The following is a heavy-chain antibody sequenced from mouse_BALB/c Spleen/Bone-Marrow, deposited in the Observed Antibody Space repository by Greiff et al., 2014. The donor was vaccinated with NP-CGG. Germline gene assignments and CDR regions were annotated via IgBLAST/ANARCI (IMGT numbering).Heavy chain of an antibody. V-gene: IGHV14-3*02. D-gene: IGHD1-1*01. J-gene: IGHJ3*01. CDR1: GFNIKDTY. CDR2: IDPANGNT. CDR3: AIYYYGSSGFAY. Sequence: EVQVVESGAGLVKPGASVKLSCTASGFNIKDTYMHWVKQRPEQGLEWIGRIDPANGNTKYDPKFQGKATITADTSSNTAYLQLSSLTSEDTAVYYCAIYYYGSSGFAYWGQGTLVTVSA.